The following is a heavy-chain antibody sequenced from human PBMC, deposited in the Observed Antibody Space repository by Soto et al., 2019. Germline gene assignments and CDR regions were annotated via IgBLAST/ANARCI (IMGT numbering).Heavy chain of an antibody. Sequence: PGGSLRLSCAASGFTVSSNYMSWVRQAPGKGLEWVSVIYSGGSTYYADSVKGRFTISRDNSKNTLYLQMNSLRAEDTAVYYCASLGYYYDSSGYYSPGVFDYWGQGTLVTVSS. J-gene: IGHJ4*02. CDR3: ASLGYYYDSSGYYSPGVFDY. CDR1: GFTVSSNY. V-gene: IGHV3-53*01. CDR2: IYSGGST. D-gene: IGHD3-22*01.